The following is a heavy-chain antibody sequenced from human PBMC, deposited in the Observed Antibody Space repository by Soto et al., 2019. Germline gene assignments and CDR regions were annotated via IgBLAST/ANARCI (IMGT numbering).Heavy chain of an antibody. J-gene: IGHJ4*02. Sequence: QVQLVQSGAEVKKPGASVKVSCKASGYTFTSYGISWVRQAPGQGLEWMGWISAYNGNTKYAQKLQGRVTTTTDTATSTAYMEMRSLRSDGTAVYYWARDLGGSDDAPVDYWGQGTLVTVSS. V-gene: IGHV1-18*01. D-gene: IGHD1-26*01. CDR1: GYTFTSYG. CDR3: ARDLGGSDDAPVDY. CDR2: ISAYNGNT.